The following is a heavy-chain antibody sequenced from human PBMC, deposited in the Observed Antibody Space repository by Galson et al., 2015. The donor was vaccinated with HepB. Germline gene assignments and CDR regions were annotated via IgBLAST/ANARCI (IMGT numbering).Heavy chain of an antibody. J-gene: IGHJ4*02. Sequence: LRLSCAASGFTFSNLAMSWVRQAPGKGLEWVSAISGSGGNTYYADSVKGRFTIFRDNSRNTLYLQMNSLRAEDTAVYYCADQSASKAPFDYWGQGTLVTVSS. CDR3: ADQSASKAPFDY. D-gene: IGHD2-2*01. V-gene: IGHV3-23*01. CDR2: ISGSGGNT. CDR1: GFTFSNLA.